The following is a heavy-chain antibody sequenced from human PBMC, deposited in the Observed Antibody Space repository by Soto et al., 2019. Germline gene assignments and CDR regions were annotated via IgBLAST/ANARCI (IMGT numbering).Heavy chain of an antibody. Sequence: KSSDTLYLTCTVSGGTISSYYWSWIRQPPGKGLEWIGYIYYSGSTNYNPSLKSRVTISVDTSKNQFSLKLSSVTAADTAVYYCARDATAFDPWGQGTLVTVSS. D-gene: IGHD1-26*01. J-gene: IGHJ5*02. CDR2: IYYSGST. CDR1: GGTISSYY. CDR3: ARDATAFDP. V-gene: IGHV4-59*01.